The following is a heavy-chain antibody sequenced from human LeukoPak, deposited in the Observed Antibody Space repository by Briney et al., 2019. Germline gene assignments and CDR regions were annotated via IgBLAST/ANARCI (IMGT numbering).Heavy chain of an antibody. Sequence: PGGSLRLSCVASGFAFSSYWLHWVRQAPGEGLVWVAHINEGGTYATYAESVKDRFTVSRDNAKNTLFSQMNSLRVEDTALYYCGRINYEGDSWGQGTLVTVSS. CDR1: GFAFSSYW. J-gene: IGHJ4*02. CDR3: GRINYEGDS. V-gene: IGHV3-74*01. D-gene: IGHD3-16*01. CDR2: INEGGTYA.